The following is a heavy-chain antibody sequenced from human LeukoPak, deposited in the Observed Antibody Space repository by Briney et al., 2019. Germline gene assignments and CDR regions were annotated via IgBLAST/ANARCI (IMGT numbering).Heavy chain of an antibody. Sequence: SETLSLTCTVSGGSISSGDYYWSWIRQPPGKGLEWIGYIYYSGSTYYNPSLKSRVTISVDTSKNQFSLELSSVTAADTAVYYCASLSSTYAFDIWGQGTMVTVSS. CDR3: ASLSSTYAFDI. V-gene: IGHV4-30-4*08. J-gene: IGHJ3*02. CDR1: GGSISSGDYY. D-gene: IGHD2-2*01. CDR2: IYYSGST.